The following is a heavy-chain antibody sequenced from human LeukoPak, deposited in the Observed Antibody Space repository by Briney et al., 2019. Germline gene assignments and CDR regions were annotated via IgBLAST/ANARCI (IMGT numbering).Heavy chain of an antibody. CDR2: IWYDGSNK. J-gene: IGHJ5*02. CDR3: ARDFYYDSSGDNNWFDP. D-gene: IGHD3-22*01. Sequence: GGSLRLSCAASGFTFSSYGMHWVRQAPGKGLEWVAVIWYDGSNKYYADSVKGRFTISRDNSKNTLYLQMNSLRAEDTAVYYCARDFYYDSSGDNNWFDPWGQGTLVTVSS. V-gene: IGHV3-33*01. CDR1: GFTFSSYG.